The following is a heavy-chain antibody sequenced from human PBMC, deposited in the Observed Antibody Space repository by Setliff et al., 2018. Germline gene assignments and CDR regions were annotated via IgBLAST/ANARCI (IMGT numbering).Heavy chain of an antibody. J-gene: IGHJ3*02. CDR1: GFTFSSYW. CDR2: IKQDGSEK. V-gene: IGHV3-7*01. Sequence: GGSLRLSCAASGFTFSSYWMSWVRQAPGKGLEWVANIKQDGSEKYYVDSVKGRFTISRDNAKNSLYLQMNSLRAEDTAVYYCARDWPWMATIFDAFDIWGQGTMGTVSS. D-gene: IGHD5-12*01. CDR3: ARDWPWMATIFDAFDI.